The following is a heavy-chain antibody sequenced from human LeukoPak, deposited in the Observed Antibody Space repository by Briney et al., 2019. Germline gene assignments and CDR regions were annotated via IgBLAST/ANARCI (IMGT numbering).Heavy chain of an antibody. CDR3: ARGGPSTYFDF. CDR1: GFTFSSYT. V-gene: IGHV3-23*01. D-gene: IGHD6-6*01. CDR2: ISGRGDFT. Sequence: PGGSLRLSCAASGFTFSSYTMSWVRQSPGKGLERVSGISGRGDFTYYADSVKGRFTISRDNSKNTLYLQMNSLRAEDTAVYYCARGGPSTYFDFWGQGTLVTVSS. J-gene: IGHJ4*02.